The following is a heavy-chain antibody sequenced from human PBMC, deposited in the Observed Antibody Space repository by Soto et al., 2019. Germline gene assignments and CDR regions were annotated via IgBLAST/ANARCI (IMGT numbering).Heavy chain of an antibody. Sequence: SETLSLTCTVSGGSISSGGYYWSWIRQHPGKGLEWIGYIYYSGSTYYNPSLKSRVTISVDTSKNQFSLKLSSVTAADTAVYYCARERGGDWNEGSGAFDIWGQGTMVTVSS. CDR3: ARERGGDWNEGSGAFDI. D-gene: IGHD1-1*01. V-gene: IGHV4-31*03. J-gene: IGHJ3*02. CDR1: GGSISSGGYY. CDR2: IYYSGST.